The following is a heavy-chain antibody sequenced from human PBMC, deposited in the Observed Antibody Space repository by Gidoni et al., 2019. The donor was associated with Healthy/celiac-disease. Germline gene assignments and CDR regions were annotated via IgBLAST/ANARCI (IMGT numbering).Heavy chain of an antibody. D-gene: IGHD3-22*01. Sequence: EVQLLESGGGLVQPGGSLRLACAASGCTLSSDAWSWVRQATGKGLECVSAICGRGGSTYYAASVTCRFTFSSDNSKNSLYLQMNSLRAEYTAVYYCAKTHSSGYYYYYYMDVWGKGTTVTVSS. J-gene: IGHJ6*03. CDR3: AKTHSSGYYYYYYMDV. CDR1: GCTLSSDA. V-gene: IGHV3-23*01. CDR2: ICGRGGST.